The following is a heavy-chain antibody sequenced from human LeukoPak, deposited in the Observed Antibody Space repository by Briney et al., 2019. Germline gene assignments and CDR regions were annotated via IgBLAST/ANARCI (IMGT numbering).Heavy chain of an antibody. J-gene: IGHJ4*02. Sequence: SVKVSCKASGGTFSSYAISWVRQAPGQGLEWMGGIIPIFGTANYAQKFQGRVTITADKSTSTAYMELSSLRSEDTAVYYCAREQKYYYDSSGYYVYWGQGTLVTVSS. V-gene: IGHV1-69*06. CDR3: AREQKYYYDSSGYYVY. CDR1: GGTFSSYA. CDR2: IIPIFGTA. D-gene: IGHD3-22*01.